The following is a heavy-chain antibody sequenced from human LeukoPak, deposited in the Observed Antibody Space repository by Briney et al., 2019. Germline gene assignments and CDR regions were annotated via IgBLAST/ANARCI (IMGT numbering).Heavy chain of an antibody. Sequence: GGSLRLSCTVSGSTISNYNMNWVRQPPGKGLEWVSYISSGAARTTYYADSVKGRFTISRDNSKNTLYLQMNSLRAEDTAVYYCAFDRRELPQIYYYSYGMDVWGQGTTVTVSS. V-gene: IGHV3-48*01. CDR3: AFDRRELPQIYYYSYGMDV. D-gene: IGHD1-7*01. CDR2: ISSGAARTT. CDR1: GSTISNYN. J-gene: IGHJ6*02.